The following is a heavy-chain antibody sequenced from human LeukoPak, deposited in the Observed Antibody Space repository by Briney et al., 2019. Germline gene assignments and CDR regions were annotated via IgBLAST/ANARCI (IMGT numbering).Heavy chain of an antibody. CDR1: GVSIDDPNNY. CDR3: VGKMEF. V-gene: IGHV4-39*07. D-gene: IGHD3-10*01. J-gene: IGHJ4*02. Sequence: PSETLSLSRNVSGVSIDDPNNYWGWVRQPPGKGLEWIGNSYYTGSTYYNPSLKSRVTISADMSNNQFSLKLRSVTAADTAVYYCVGKMEFWGQGTLLTVSS. CDR2: SYYTGST.